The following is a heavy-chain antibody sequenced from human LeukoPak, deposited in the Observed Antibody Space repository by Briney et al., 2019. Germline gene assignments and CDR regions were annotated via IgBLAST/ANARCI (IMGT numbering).Heavy chain of an antibody. J-gene: IGHJ1*01. CDR2: ISSSGSTI. D-gene: IGHD2-2*02. CDR1: GFTFSSYE. V-gene: IGHV3-48*03. CDR3: ARDPIYTFDGPEYFQH. Sequence: GGSLRLSCAASGFTFSSYEMNWVRQAPGKGLEWVSYISSSGSTIYYADSVTGRFTISRDNAKKSLYLQMNILRAEDTAVYYCARDPIYTFDGPEYFQHWGQGTLVTVSS.